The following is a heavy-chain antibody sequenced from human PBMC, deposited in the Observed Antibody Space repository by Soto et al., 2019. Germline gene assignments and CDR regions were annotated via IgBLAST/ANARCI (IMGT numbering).Heavy chain of an antibody. CDR2: ISSTTNYI. CDR3: SRESEDLTSNFDY. Sequence: GGSLRLSCAASGFTFTRYSMNWVRQAPGKGLEWVSSISSTTNYIYYGDSMKGRFTISRDNAKNSLYLEMNSLRAEDTAVYYCSRESEDLTSNFDYWGQGTLVTVSS. V-gene: IGHV3-21*06. CDR1: GFTFTRYS. J-gene: IGHJ4*02.